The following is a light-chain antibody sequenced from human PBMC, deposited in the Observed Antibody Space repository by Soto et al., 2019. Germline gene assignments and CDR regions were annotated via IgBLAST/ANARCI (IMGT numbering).Light chain of an antibody. J-gene: IGKJ5*01. CDR3: QQRSTWPIT. Sequence: IVLTQAPPTLSLSPGERATLSWRASQSVSSDLAWYQQKPGQAPRLLIYGASTRAPDIPDRFSGSGSATDFTLTISRLDPEDFAVYYCQQRSTWPITFGQGTRLEIK. CDR2: GAS. CDR1: QSVSSD. V-gene: IGKV3-11*01.